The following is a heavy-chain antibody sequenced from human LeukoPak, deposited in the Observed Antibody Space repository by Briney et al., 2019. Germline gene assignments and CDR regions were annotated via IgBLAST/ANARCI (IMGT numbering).Heavy chain of an antibody. V-gene: IGHV3-30-3*01. CDR3: ARDEYSSSSYDAFDI. CDR2: ISYDGSNK. CDR1: GFTFSSYA. Sequence: PGGSLRLSCAASGFTFSSYAMHWVRQAPGKGLEWVAVISYDGSNKYYADSVKGRFTISRDNSKNTLYLQMNSLRAEDTAVYYCARDEYSSSSYDAFDIWGPGTMVTVSS. D-gene: IGHD6-6*01. J-gene: IGHJ3*02.